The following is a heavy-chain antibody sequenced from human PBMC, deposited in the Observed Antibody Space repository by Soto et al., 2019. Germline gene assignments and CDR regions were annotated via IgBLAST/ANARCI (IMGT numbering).Heavy chain of an antibody. Sequence: TLSPTCTVTGGSINSADDYWTLIRQPPGKGLEWMGYIYHSANTQYNQYLKSRITISIDTSTNRFSLNLTSVTAADTAVYFCARRRWETEKNYVDPWGPVALVT. D-gene: IGHD1-26*01. CDR2: IYHSANT. CDR1: GGSINSADDY. J-gene: IGHJ5*02. V-gene: IGHV4-30-4*02. CDR3: ARRRWETEKNYVDP.